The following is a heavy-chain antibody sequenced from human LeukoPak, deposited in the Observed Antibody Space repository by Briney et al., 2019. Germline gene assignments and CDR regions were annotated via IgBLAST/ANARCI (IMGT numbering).Heavy chain of an antibody. D-gene: IGHD5-24*01. Sequence: PGRSLRLSCVASGFTFDDYAMHWVRQAPGKGLQWVSVIGSDSGGIHYADSVKGRFTISRDNSKNTLYLQMNSLRADDTAIYYCAKYRTRDAPPRNFDYWGQGTLVTVSS. CDR3: AKYRTRDAPPRNFDY. CDR1: GFTFDDYA. V-gene: IGHV3-9*01. CDR2: IGSDSGGI. J-gene: IGHJ4*02.